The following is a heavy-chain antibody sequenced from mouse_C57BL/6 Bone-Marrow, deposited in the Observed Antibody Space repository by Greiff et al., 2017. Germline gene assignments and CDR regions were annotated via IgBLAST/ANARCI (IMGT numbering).Heavy chain of an antibody. CDR2: ISSGSSTI. J-gene: IGHJ3*01. V-gene: IGHV5-17*01. CDR1: GFTFSDYG. Sequence: EVKLQESGGGLVKPGGSLKLSCAASGFTFSDYGMHWVRQAPEKGLEWVAYISSGSSTISTAVTEKGRFTISSANAQYTLFLQMSNLRSEDTAMYYCAREDYISEGGWCAYWGQGTLVTVSA. D-gene: IGHD2-12*01. CDR3: AREDYISEGGWCAY.